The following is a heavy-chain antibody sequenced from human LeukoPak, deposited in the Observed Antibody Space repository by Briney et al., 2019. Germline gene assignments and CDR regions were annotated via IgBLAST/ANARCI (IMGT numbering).Heavy chain of an antibody. V-gene: IGHV7-4-1*02. CDR1: GFTFTSYA. CDR2: INTNTGNP. Sequence: GRSLRLSCAASGFTFTSYAMNWVRQAPGQGLEWMGWINTNTGNPTYAQGFTGRFVFSLDTSVSTAYLQISSLKAEDTAVYYCARRYPWGSGSYYRYAFDIWGQGTMVTVSS. J-gene: IGHJ3*02. D-gene: IGHD3-10*01. CDR3: ARRYPWGSGSYYRYAFDI.